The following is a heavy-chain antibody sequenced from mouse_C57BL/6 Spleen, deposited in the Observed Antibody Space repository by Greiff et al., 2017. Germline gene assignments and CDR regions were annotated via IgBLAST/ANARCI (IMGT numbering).Heavy chain of an antibody. J-gene: IGHJ4*01. CDR1: GFTFSDYG. CDR2: ISSGSSTI. V-gene: IGHV5-17*01. CDR3: ASGGRLAMDY. D-gene: IGHD1-2*01. Sequence: EVQGVESGGGLVKPGGSLKLSCAASGFTFSDYGMHWVRQAPEKGLEWVAYISSGSSTIYYADTVKGRFTISRDNAKTTLFLQMTSLRSEDTAMYYCASGGRLAMDYWGHGPSVTVSS.